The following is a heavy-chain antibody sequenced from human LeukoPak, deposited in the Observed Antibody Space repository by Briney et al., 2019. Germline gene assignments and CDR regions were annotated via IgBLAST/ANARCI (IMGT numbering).Heavy chain of an antibody. V-gene: IGHV4-38-2*02. D-gene: IGHD2-15*01. CDR2: IYHSGYT. CDR3: ARDMNPTHYFDY. Sequence: PSETLSLTCNVSGFSISSGYYWGWIRQAPGKDLEWIGSIYHSGYTHYNPSLKGRVTISVDTSKNDFSLKLSSVAAADTAIYYCARDMNPTHYFDYWGQGTLVTVSS. J-gene: IGHJ4*02. CDR1: GFSISSGYY.